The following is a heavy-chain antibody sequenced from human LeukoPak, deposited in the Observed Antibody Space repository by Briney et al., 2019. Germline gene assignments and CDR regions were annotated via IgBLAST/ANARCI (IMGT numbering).Heavy chain of an antibody. CDR3: ARARKVELLITSEFVGGMDV. CDR2: IIPIFGTA. V-gene: IGHV1-69*13. D-gene: IGHD1-26*01. J-gene: IGHJ6*02. CDR1: GGTFSSYA. Sequence: ASVKVSCKASGGTFSSYAISWVRQAPGQGLEWMGGIIPIFGTANYAQKFQGRVTITADESTSTAYMELSSLRSEDTAVYYCARARKVELLITSEFVGGMDVWGQGTTVTVSS.